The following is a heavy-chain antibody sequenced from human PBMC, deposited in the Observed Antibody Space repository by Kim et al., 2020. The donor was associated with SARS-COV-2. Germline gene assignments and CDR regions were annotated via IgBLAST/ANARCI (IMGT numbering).Heavy chain of an antibody. CDR3: ARGFFMDGFDV. Sequence: GGSLRLSCEASGFTFSSYWINWVRQAPGKGLVWVSRISSDGSITNYADFVKGRFTLSRDNAERTVNLHMNSLRVEDTALYYCARGFFMDGFDVWGPGTTGVVSS. CDR2: ISSDGSIT. V-gene: IGHV3-74*01. CDR1: GFTFSSYW. J-gene: IGHJ6*02.